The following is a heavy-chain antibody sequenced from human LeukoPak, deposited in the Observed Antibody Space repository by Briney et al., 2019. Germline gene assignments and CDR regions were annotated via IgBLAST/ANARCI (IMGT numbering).Heavy chain of an antibody. CDR2: INHSGST. D-gene: IGHD3-16*01. CDR1: GGSFSGYY. Sequence: SETLSLTCAVYGGSFSGYYWSWIRQPPGKGLEWIGEINHSGSTNYNPSLKSRVTISVDTYKNQFSLKLSSVTAADTAVYYCARHKGRRRGIAGDAFDIRGQGTMVTVSS. CDR3: ARHKGRRRGIAGDAFDI. V-gene: IGHV4-34*01. J-gene: IGHJ3*02.